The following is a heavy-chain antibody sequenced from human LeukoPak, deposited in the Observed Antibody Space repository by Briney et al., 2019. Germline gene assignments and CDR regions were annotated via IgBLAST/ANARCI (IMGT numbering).Heavy chain of an antibody. CDR2: INPNSGGT. Sequence: ASVKVSCKASGYTFTGYYMHWVRQAPGQGLEWMGWINPNSGGTNYAQKFQGRVTMTRDTSISTAYMELSRLRSEDTDVYYCARGLLFGVVAPPGAPYWGQGTLVTVSS. CDR3: ARGLLFGVVAPPGAPY. D-gene: IGHD3-3*01. J-gene: IGHJ4*02. CDR1: GYTFTGYY. V-gene: IGHV1-2*02.